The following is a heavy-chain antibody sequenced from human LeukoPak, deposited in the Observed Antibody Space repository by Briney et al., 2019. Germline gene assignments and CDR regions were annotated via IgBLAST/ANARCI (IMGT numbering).Heavy chain of an antibody. CDR3: ARGEVSASLYYFDF. CDR2: VSVYAGNT. D-gene: IGHD2-2*01. V-gene: IGHV1-18*01. Sequence: GASVKVSCKTSGYTFTTYGVSWVRQAPGQGLEWMGWVSVYAGNTNYAERFQGRVTMTTDTSTTTVYMELTSLRSDDTAVYYCARGEVSASLYYFDFWGQGTLVTVS. J-gene: IGHJ4*02. CDR1: GYTFTTYG.